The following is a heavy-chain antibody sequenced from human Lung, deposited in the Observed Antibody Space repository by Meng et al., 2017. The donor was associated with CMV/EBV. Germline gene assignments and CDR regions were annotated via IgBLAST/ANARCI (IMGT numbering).Heavy chain of an antibody. D-gene: IGHD2-2*01. Sequence: GGSXRLXCAASGFTPNTHTMNWVRQAPGKGLQWVSSIASSSRHMFYADSVKGRFTISRDNAKNSLYLQMNSLRAEDTAVYYCAKVGPVYCTSTSCDLVRGWLDYWXQGTLVTVSS. CDR2: IASSSRHM. CDR1: GFTPNTHT. CDR3: AKVGPVYCTSTSCDLVRGWLDY. V-gene: IGHV3-21*04. J-gene: IGHJ4*02.